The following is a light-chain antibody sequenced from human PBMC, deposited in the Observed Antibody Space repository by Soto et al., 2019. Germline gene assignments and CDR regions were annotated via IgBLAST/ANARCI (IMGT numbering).Light chain of an antibody. V-gene: IGKV1-5*03. CDR1: QNINNW. CDR3: QQYSSYSLFS. Sequence: DIQMTQSPSTLSASVGDRVTITCRASQNINNWLAWYQQKPGKAPKLLISKASSLQGGVPSRFSGSGSGTEYTLTISCLQPDDFATYYCQQYSSYSLFSFGPGTKVDIK. CDR2: KAS. J-gene: IGKJ3*01.